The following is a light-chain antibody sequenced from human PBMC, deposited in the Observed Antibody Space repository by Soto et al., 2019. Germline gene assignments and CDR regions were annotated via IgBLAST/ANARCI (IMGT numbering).Light chain of an antibody. CDR3: QQSYFTPPIT. CDR2: TAS. V-gene: IGKV1-39*01. Sequence: DIQMTQSPSSLSASVGDRVTITCRASQSLSTYVNWYQHKPGKPPKLLIYTASSLQSGVPSRFSGSASGTDFTLTISSLQPEDFATYYCQQSYFTPPITFGQGTRLEIK. CDR1: QSLSTY. J-gene: IGKJ5*01.